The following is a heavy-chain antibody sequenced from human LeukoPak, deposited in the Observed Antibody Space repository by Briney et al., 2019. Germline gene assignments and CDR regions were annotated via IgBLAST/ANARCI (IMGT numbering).Heavy chain of an antibody. CDR1: GGSISSGGYS. Sequence: SQTLSLTCAVSGGSISSGGYSWSWIRQPPGKGLEWIGYIYHSGSTYYNPSLKSRVTISVDRSKNQFSLKLSSVTAADTAVYYCARTTRYGDFDYWGQGTLVTVSS. J-gene: IGHJ4*02. D-gene: IGHD4-17*01. CDR2: IYHSGST. CDR3: ARTTRYGDFDY. V-gene: IGHV4-30-2*01.